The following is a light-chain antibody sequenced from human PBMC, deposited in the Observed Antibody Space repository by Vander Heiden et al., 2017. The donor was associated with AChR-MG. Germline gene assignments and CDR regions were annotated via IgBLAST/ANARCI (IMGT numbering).Light chain of an antibody. CDR3: QVWDSSTYVV. J-gene: IGLJ2*01. Sequence: SYEVTQPPSMSVSPGQTASITCSGDNLGDKYACWYQQKPGQSPVLVIYQDTKRPSGIPERFSGSNSGNTATLTISGTQAMDEADYYCQVWDSSTYVVFGGGTKLTVL. CDR1: NLGDKY. V-gene: IGLV3-1*01. CDR2: QDT.